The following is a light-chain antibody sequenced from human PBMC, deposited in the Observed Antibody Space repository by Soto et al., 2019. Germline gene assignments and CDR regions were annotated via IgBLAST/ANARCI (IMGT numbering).Light chain of an antibody. V-gene: IGKV1-39*01. CDR1: QSISTY. J-gene: IGKJ4*01. CDR3: EQRYSTPQVT. CDR2: TAS. Sequence: DIQMTQSPSSLSASVGDRVTITCRASQSISTYLSWYQQKPGRAPNLLIYTASSLRIGVPSRFSGSGSGTEFTLTISSLQPEDFAIYYCEQRYSTPQVTFGGGTKVEIK.